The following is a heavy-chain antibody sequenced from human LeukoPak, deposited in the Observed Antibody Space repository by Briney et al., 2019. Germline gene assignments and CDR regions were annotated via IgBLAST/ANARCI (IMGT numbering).Heavy chain of an antibody. D-gene: IGHD2-2*02. CDR2: INHSGST. V-gene: IGHV4-34*01. CDR1: GGSISSYY. J-gene: IGHJ6*02. CDR3: ARGSDSIVVVPAAILRWNYYYYGMDV. Sequence: SETLSLTCTVSGGSISSYYWSWIRQPPGKGLEWIGEINHSGSTNYNPSLKSRVTISVDTSKNQFSLKLSSVTAADTAVYYCARGSDSIVVVPAAILRWNYYYYGMDVWGQGTTVTVSS.